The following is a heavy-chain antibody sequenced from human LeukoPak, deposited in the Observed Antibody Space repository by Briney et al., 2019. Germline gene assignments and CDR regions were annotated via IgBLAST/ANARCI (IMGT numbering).Heavy chain of an antibody. Sequence: GASVKVSCKASGGTFSSYAISWVRQAPGQGLEWMGGIIPIFGTANYAQKFQGRVTITADESTSTAYMELSSLRSEDTAVYYCARPSYDILTGYYYYYMDVWGKGTTVTISS. CDR3: ARPSYDILTGYYYYYMDV. D-gene: IGHD3-9*01. CDR1: GGTFSSYA. J-gene: IGHJ6*03. CDR2: IIPIFGTA. V-gene: IGHV1-69*13.